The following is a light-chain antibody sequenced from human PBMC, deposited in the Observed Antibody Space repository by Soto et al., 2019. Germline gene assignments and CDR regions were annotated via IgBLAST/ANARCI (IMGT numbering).Light chain of an antibody. Sequence: EIVLTQSPGPLSLSPGERATLSCRASQSVSSSYLAWYQQKPGQAPSPLIYGASNRATGIADRFSGCGSGSGSTVTIARRELEAFAVYYCHQYGSDGTFGRGTMVVIK. CDR2: GAS. V-gene: IGKV3-20*01. CDR1: QSVSSSY. CDR3: HQYGSDGT. J-gene: IGKJ1*01.